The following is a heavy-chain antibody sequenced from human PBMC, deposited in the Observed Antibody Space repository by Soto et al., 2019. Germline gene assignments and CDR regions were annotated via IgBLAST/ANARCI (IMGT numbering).Heavy chain of an antibody. Sequence: AGWSLRLSCAASVFTFSSYSMNWVRQAPGKWLEWFSSISISSSYIXXADSVKGRXTISRYNSKNSXYLQPXSLRAEDTAVYYCARDRRFDPWGQGTLVTVS. V-gene: IGHV3-21*01. CDR2: ISISSSYI. CDR1: VFTFSSYS. CDR3: ARDRRFDP. J-gene: IGHJ5*02.